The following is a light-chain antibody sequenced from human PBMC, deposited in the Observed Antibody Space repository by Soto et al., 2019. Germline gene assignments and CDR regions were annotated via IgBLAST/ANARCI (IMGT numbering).Light chain of an antibody. CDR2: AAS. CDR1: QGISSY. Sequence: AILLSKSPCSLPESTEERRTITCRASQGISSYLAWYQQKPGKAPKLLIYAASTLQSGVPSRFSGSGSGTDFTLTISCLQSEDFATYYCQQYYSYPITFGQGTRLEIK. CDR3: QQYYSYPIT. V-gene: IGKV1-8*01. J-gene: IGKJ5*01.